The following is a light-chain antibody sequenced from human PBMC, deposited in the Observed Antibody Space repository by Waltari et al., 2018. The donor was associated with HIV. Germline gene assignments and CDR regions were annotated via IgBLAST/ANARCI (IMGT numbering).Light chain of an antibody. CDR3: SSYTSRNTPHVL. J-gene: IGLJ2*01. Sequence: QSALTQPASVSGSPGQSITISCTGTSSYVGGQKSLSWYQQHPGKAPKLMIYEVSNRPSGISNRFSGSKSGNTASLNISGLQAEDEADYYCSSYTSRNTPHVLLGGGTKLTVL. CDR1: SSYVGGQKS. CDR2: EVS. V-gene: IGLV2-14*01.